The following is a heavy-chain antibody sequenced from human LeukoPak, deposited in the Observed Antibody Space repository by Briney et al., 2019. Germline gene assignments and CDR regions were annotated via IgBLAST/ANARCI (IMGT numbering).Heavy chain of an antibody. CDR1: GFTFSSYA. J-gene: IGHJ5*02. Sequence: PGGFLRLSCAASGFTFSSYAMSWVRQAPGKGLEWVSAISGSGGGTYYADSVRGRFTISRDNSKNTLYLQMNSLRAEDTAVYYCAKDVDYYGSGSSSNWFDPWGQGTLVTVSS. CDR2: ISGSGGGT. CDR3: AKDVDYYGSGSSSNWFDP. V-gene: IGHV3-23*01. D-gene: IGHD3-10*01.